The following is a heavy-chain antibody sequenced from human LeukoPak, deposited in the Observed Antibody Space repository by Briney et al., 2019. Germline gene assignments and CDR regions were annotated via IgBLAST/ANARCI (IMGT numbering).Heavy chain of an antibody. CDR2: LYGGGAS. J-gene: IGHJ4*02. D-gene: IGHD6-13*01. CDR3: ARASSIGAAGLFDY. Sequence: TGGSLRLSCADSGFTVSSNYMSWVRQAPGKGLEWVSTLYGGGASFYTDSVKGRFTISRDNSKNTLYLQMNSLRAEDTAVYFCARASSIGAAGLFDYWGQGTLVTVSS. V-gene: IGHV3-53*01. CDR1: GFTVSSNY.